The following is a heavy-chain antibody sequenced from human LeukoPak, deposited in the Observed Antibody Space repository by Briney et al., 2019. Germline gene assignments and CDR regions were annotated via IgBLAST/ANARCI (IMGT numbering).Heavy chain of an antibody. J-gene: IGHJ3*01. Sequence: GGSLRLSCAASGFTFAIHAMTWVRQAPGKGLEWVSGINGDGASTHYAESVKGQFTISRDNSQNTLFLQMNSLRVEDTAIYYCAKDSYVSGRPLHTFDVWGQGTMVTVSS. V-gene: IGHV3-23*01. CDR3: AKDSYVSGRPLHTFDV. CDR1: GFTFAIHA. D-gene: IGHD3-10*01. CDR2: INGDGAST.